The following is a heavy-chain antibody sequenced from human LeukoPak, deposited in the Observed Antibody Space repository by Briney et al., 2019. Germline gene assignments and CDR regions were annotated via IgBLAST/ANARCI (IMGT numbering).Heavy chain of an antibody. Sequence: PTGGSLRLSCAASGFTFSNYEMHWVRQAPGKGLEWVSYISSSGSDIYYADSVKGRFTISRDNSKNTLYLQMNSLRAEDTAVYYCAKLHPHYYDSSGYSRPFDYWGQGTLVTVSS. V-gene: IGHV3-48*03. CDR1: GFTFSNYE. CDR2: ISSSGSDI. CDR3: AKLHPHYYDSSGYSRPFDY. D-gene: IGHD3-22*01. J-gene: IGHJ4*02.